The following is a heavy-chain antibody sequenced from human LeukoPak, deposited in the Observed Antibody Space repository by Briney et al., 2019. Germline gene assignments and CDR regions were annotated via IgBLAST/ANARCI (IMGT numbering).Heavy chain of an antibody. V-gene: IGHV1-69*04. CDR1: GGTFSSYA. J-gene: IGHJ4*02. CDR3: ALRWSPNFDY. Sequence: GASVKVSCKASGGTFSSYAISWVRQAPGQGLEWMGRIIPILGIANYAQKFQGRVTNTADKSTSTAYMELSSLRSEDTAVYYCALRWSPNFDYWGQGTLVTVSS. CDR2: IIPILGIA. D-gene: IGHD4-23*01.